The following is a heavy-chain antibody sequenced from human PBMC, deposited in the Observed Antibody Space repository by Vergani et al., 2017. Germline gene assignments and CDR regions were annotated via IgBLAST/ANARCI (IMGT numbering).Heavy chain of an antibody. CDR3: TRIYDGYSYGYTXPDY. J-gene: IGHJ4*02. D-gene: IGHD5-18*01. CDR2: IRSKANSYAT. V-gene: IGHV3-73*02. CDR1: GFTFSGSA. Sequence: EVQLVESGGGLVQPGGSLKLSCAASGFTFSGSAMHWVRQASGKGLEWVGRIRSKANSYATAYAASVKGRFTISRDDSKNTAYLQMNSLKTEDTAVYYCTRIYDGYSYGYTXPDYWGQGTLVTVSS.